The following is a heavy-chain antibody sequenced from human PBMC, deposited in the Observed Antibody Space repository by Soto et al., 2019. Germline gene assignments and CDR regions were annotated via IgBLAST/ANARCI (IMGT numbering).Heavy chain of an antibody. Sequence: QVQLVQSGAEVKKPGASVKVSCKASGYTFTSYDINWVRQATGQGLEWMGWMNPNSGNTGYAQKFQGRVTMTRDTSINTAYMELSSLRSEDTAVYYCARELAGRSYKPIDSWGQGTLVTVSS. CDR3: ARELAGRSYKPIDS. V-gene: IGHV1-8*01. J-gene: IGHJ4*02. CDR2: MNPNSGNT. CDR1: GYTFTSYD. D-gene: IGHD2-15*01.